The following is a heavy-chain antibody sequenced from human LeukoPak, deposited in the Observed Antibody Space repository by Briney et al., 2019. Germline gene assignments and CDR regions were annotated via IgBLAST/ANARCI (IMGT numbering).Heavy chain of an antibody. CDR3: ARDSPDSIVVVVAVAFDI. V-gene: IGHV1-2*02. CDR1: GSTFTGYY. Sequence: ASVKVSCKASGSTFTGYYMHWVRQAPGQGLEWMGWIHPNSGGTNYAQKFKGRVTMTRYTSISAAYMELSRLRSDDTAVYYCARDSPDSIVVVVAVAFDIWGQGTMVTVSS. D-gene: IGHD2-15*01. CDR2: IHPNSGGT. J-gene: IGHJ3*02.